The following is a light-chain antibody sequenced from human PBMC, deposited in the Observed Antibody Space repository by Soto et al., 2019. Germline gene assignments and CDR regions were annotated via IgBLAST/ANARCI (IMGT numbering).Light chain of an antibody. Sequence: EIVLTQSPGTLSLSPGERATLSCRASQSVSSSYLAWYQQKAGQAHRLLIYGASSRATGIPDRFSGSGSGPDVTLTVSRLEPEVFGVYYCQQSGWSPPYTFGHETKLESK. V-gene: IGKV3-20*01. CDR1: QSVSSSY. CDR2: GAS. CDR3: QQSGWSPPYT. J-gene: IGKJ2*01.